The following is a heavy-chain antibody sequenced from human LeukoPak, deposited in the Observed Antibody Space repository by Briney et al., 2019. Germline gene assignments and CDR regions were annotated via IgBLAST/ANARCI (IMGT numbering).Heavy chain of an antibody. CDR3: ARGWLAETTVVTPYNY. CDR2: IIPIFGTA. Sequence: SVKVSCKAPGGSFSSNAINWVRQAPGQGLEWMGGIIPIFGTANYAQKFQDRVTITAAESMSTVYMELSSLRSEDTAVYYCARGWLAETTVVTPYNYWGQGTLVTVSS. V-gene: IGHV1-69*01. D-gene: IGHD4-23*01. J-gene: IGHJ4*02. CDR1: GGSFSSNA.